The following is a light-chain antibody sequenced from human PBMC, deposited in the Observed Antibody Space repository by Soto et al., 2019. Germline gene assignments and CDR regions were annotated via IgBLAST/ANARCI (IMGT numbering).Light chain of an antibody. V-gene: IGKV3-20*01. CDR3: QQYGSSGT. CDR2: GAS. J-gene: IGKJ1*01. Sequence: EIVLTQSPGTLSLSPGERATLSCRASQSVSNNYLAWYQQKPGQAPXLLIYGASNRATGIPDRFSGSGSGTDFTLTISRLEPEDFAVYYCQQYGSSGTLGQGTKVDIK. CDR1: QSVSNNY.